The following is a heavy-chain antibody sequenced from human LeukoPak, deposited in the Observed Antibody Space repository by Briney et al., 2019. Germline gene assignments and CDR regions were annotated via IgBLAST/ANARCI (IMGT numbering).Heavy chain of an antibody. J-gene: IGHJ4*02. D-gene: IGHD3-10*01. Sequence: GRSLRLSCAASGFTFSRYAMSWVRQAPGKGLEWVSSIGGSGGTTYYADSVQGRFTISRDNSKNTLYLQMNSLSAEDTAVYYCAKDLSWFGGSLATFGYWGQGTLATVSS. CDR1: GFTFSRYA. CDR3: AKDLSWFGGSLATFGY. V-gene: IGHV3-23*01. CDR2: IGGSGGTT.